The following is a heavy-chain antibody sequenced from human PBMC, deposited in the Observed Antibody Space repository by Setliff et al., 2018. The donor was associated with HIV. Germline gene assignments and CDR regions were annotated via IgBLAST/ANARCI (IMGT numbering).Heavy chain of an antibody. CDR2: ITPRDGRT. CDR3: ARDFGGRWTFDY. Sequence: VASVKVSCKASGYAFTSDHMHWVRQAPGQGLEWMGMITPRDGRTNYEQKFQGRVTMTRDTSTTTFYMELSSPTSEDTAIYYCARDFGGRWTFDYWGQGKLVTVSS. D-gene: IGHD3-10*01. J-gene: IGHJ4*02. CDR1: GYAFTSDH. V-gene: IGHV1-46*01.